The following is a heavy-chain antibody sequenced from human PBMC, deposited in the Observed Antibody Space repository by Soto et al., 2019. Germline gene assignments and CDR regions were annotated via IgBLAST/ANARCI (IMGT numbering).Heavy chain of an antibody. J-gene: IGHJ6*02. CDR3: ARHLGIAAAGTTYYYGMDV. CDR2: IYPGDSDT. D-gene: IGHD6-13*01. V-gene: IGHV5-51*01. Sequence: KVSCKASGYTFTSYYMHWVRQMPGKGLEWMGIIYPGDSDTRYSPSFQGQVTISADKSISTAYLRWSSLKASDTAMYYCARHLGIAAAGTTYYYGMDVWGQGTTVTVSS. CDR1: GYTFTSYY.